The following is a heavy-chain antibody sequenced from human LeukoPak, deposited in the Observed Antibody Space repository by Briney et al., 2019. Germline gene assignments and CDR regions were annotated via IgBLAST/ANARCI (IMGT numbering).Heavy chain of an antibody. D-gene: IGHD1-26*01. V-gene: IGHV3-30-3*02. Sequence: GSLRLSCAASGFTFSAYTMHWVRQAPGKGLEWVALISYDGNNTYYADSVKGRFTISRDNSKNTLYLQMNSLRAEDTAVYYCAKYSGSSTGFDYWGQGTLVTVSS. CDR3: AKYSGSSTGFDY. CDR2: ISYDGNNT. J-gene: IGHJ4*02. CDR1: GFTFSAYT.